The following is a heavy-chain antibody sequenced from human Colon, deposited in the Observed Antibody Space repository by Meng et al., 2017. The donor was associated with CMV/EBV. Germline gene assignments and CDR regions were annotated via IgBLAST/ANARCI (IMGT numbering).Heavy chain of an antibody. V-gene: IGHV4-34*01. CDR2: INHIGNT. J-gene: IGHJ5*02. Sequence: SETLSLTCTVSGGSLTGYYWSWIRQPPGKGLEWIGDINHIGNTKYSASLESRVTISLDTSKNEVSLKVRSVTVADTAVYYCARSGGRRRDWFDPWGQGTPVTVSS. CDR3: ARSGGRRRDWFDP. CDR1: GGSLTGYY. D-gene: IGHD2-15*01.